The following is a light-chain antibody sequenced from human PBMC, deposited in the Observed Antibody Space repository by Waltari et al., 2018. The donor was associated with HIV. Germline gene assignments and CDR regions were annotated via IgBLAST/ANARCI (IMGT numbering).Light chain of an antibody. CDR3: QAWGNNTVV. V-gene: IGLV3-1*01. CDR1: VLAKQY. Sequence: YELTQAPSMSVSPGQTAKITCSGDVLAKQYAHWYQQKPGQAPVLVMSKDTERPSGIPERFSGSSSGNTATLTISGTQSVDEADYFCQAWGNNTVVFGGGTKLTVL. CDR2: KDT. J-gene: IGLJ2*01.